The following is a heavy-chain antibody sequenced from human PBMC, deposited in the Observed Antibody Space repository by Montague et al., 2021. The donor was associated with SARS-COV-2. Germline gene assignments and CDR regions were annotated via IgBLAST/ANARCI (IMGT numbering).Heavy chain of an antibody. V-gene: IGHV3-48*04. Sequence: SLRLSCAASGFTFSDYGINWVRQAPGMGLEWSSYISATSRTIYYADSVKGRFTVSRDNAKNSLYLQMDSLRAEDTALYYCVRDPATGMDVWGLGTMVTVSS. J-gene: IGHJ6*02. CDR3: VRDPATGMDV. CDR2: ISATSRTI. CDR1: GFTFSDYG.